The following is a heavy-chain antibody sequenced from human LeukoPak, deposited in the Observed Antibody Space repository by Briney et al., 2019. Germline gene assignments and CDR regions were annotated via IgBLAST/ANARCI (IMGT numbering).Heavy chain of an antibody. CDR1: GFTFSSYV. D-gene: IGHD3-16*01. J-gene: IGHJ4*02. V-gene: IGHV3-21*01. CDR3: ARAAYSYGPRGFDY. CDR2: ISSSSSYI. Sequence: KPGRSLRLSCAASGFTFSSYVMNWARQAPGKGLEWVSSISSSSSYIYYADSVKGRFTISRDNAKNSLYLQMNSLRAEDTAVYYCARAAYSYGPRGFDYWGQGILVTVSS.